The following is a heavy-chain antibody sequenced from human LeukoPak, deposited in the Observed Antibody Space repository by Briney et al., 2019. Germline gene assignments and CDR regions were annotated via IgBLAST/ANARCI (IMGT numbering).Heavy chain of an antibody. CDR2: ISAIDGRV. Sequence: GGSLRLSCVGSGLTFSRYAMTWVRQAPGKGLEWVSSISAIDGRVHYADSVKGRFTISRDNSRNTQYLQMNSLRVEDTALYYCARYGDSEYCDYWGQGALVTVSS. V-gene: IGHV3-23*01. CDR3: ARYGDSEYCDY. CDR1: GLTFSRYA. D-gene: IGHD2-21*02. J-gene: IGHJ4*02.